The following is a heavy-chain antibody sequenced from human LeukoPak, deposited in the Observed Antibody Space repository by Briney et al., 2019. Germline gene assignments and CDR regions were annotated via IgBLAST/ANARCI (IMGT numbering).Heavy chain of an antibody. CDR1: GFTFSSYS. J-gene: IGHJ4*02. V-gene: IGHV3-48*01. CDR3: ARDSANLRQVPWSMDV. Sequence: GGSLRLTCAASGFTFSSYSMNWVRQAPGKGLEWVSYISSSSSTIYYADSVKGRFTISRDNAKNSLYLQMNSLRAEDTAVYYCARDSANLRQVPWSMDVWGQGTLVTVSS. D-gene: IGHD2-8*01. CDR2: ISSSSSTI.